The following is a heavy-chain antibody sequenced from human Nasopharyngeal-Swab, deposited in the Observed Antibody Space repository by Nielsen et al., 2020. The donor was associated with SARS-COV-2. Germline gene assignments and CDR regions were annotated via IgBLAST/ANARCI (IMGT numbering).Heavy chain of an antibody. V-gene: IGHV3-30*04. D-gene: IGHD1-26*01. J-gene: IGHJ6*02. CDR1: GIIFSRYA. CDR2: ISYDGSNK. CDR3: ARDTRGLWDSYGMDV. Sequence: GESLKISCAASGIIFSRYAMHWVRQAPGKGLEWVAVISYDGSNKYYADSVKGRFTISRDNSKNTLYLQMNSLRAEDTAVYYCARDTRGLWDSYGMDVWGQGTTVTVSS.